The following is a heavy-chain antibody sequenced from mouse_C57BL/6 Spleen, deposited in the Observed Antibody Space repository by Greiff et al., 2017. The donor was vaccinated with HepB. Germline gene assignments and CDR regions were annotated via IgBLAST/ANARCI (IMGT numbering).Heavy chain of an antibody. J-gene: IGHJ4*01. V-gene: IGHV5-15*01. CDR1: GFTFSDYG. CDR2: ISNLAYSI. D-gene: IGHD1-1*01. CDR3: ARHPITTVVATGAMDY. Sequence: EVHLVESGGGLVQPGGSLKLSCAASGFTFSDYGMAWVRQAPRKGPEWVAFISNLAYSIYYADTVTGRFTISRENAKNTLYLEMSSLRSEDTAMYYCARHPITTVVATGAMDYWGQGTSVTVSS.